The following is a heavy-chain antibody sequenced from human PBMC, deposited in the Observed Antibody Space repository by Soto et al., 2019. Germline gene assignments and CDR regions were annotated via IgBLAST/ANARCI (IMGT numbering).Heavy chain of an antibody. CDR3: AKGVTMFNNAFDI. CDR1: GFTFDDYV. CDR2: ISWNSGFI. J-gene: IGHJ3*02. Sequence: EVQLVESGGGLVQPGRSLKLSCVASGFTFDDYVMHWVRQAPGKGLEWVSGISWNSGFIAYADSVKGRFIISRDNAENSLFLEMNTLRTDDTAFYYCAKGVTMFNNAFDIWGQGTIVTVS. V-gene: IGHV3-9*01. D-gene: IGHD3-10*02.